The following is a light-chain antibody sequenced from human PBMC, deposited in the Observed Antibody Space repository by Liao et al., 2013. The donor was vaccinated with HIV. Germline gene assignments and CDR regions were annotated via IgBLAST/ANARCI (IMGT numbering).Light chain of an antibody. Sequence: SYELTQPPSVSASLGQTASITCSGQKLGDKYASWYQQRPGQSPVLVIYQDTKRPSGIPERFSGSNSGSTATLTISGTQAMDEADYYCQAWDSSTGDVGFGGGTKLTVL. J-gene: IGLJ2*01. V-gene: IGLV3-1*01. CDR3: QAWDSSTGDVG. CDR2: QDT. CDR1: KLGDKY.